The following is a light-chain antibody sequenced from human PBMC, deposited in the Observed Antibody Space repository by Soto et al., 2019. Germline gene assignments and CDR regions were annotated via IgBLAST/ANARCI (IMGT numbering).Light chain of an antibody. CDR1: STDIGRYNY. V-gene: IGLV2-14*03. CDR2: DVS. J-gene: IGLJ1*01. Sequence: QSVLTQPASVSGSPGQSITISCTGTSTDIGRYNYVSWYQQHPGKAPKIMIYDVSNRPSGVSNRFSGSKYGNTASLTISGLQAADEADYYCSSYTSSSTYVFGTGTKVTVL. CDR3: SSYTSSSTYV.